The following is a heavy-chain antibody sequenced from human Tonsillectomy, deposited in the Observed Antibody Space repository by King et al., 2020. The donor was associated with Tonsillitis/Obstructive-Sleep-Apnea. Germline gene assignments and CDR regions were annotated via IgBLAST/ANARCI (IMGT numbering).Heavy chain of an antibody. CDR1: GFTFSSYG. CDR3: AREMATSNWPSYGVDV. V-gene: IGHV3-33*01. J-gene: IGHJ6*02. Sequence: VQLVESGGGVVQPGRSLRLSCAASGFTFSSYGMHWVRQAPGKGLEWVAVIWYDGSNKKYADSVKGRFTISRDNSKNTLYLQMNSLRAEDTAVYYCAREMATSNWPSYGVDVGGQGTTVTVS. CDR2: IWYDGSNK. D-gene: IGHD6-13*01.